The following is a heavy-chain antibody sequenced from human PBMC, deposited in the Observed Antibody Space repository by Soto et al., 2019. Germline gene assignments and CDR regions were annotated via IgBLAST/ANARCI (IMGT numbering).Heavy chain of an antibody. V-gene: IGHV1-69*12. CDR2: LIPLFGTT. J-gene: IGHJ4*02. D-gene: IGHD3-22*01. CDR1: GGTFSTYA. Sequence: QVQVVQSGAEVKKPGSSVKVSCKASGGTFSTYAVIWVRQAPGHGLEWMGGLIPLFGTTNYAQKFQGRVSITADESSSTAYMELRSLRFEDTAVYYCARALYDSTTYEDYWGQGTLVTVTS. CDR3: ARALYDSTTYEDY.